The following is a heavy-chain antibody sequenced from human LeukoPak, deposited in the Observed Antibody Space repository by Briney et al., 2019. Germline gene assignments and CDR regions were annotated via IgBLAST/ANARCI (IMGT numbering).Heavy chain of an antibody. CDR2: IYYTGST. D-gene: IGHD6-13*01. J-gene: IGHJ4*02. Sequence: PSETLSLTCTVSGGSIDSYYWSWIRQPPGKGLEWIGYIYYTGSTEYHPSLKSRVTISLDTSKNQFSLKLTSVTAADTAVYYCARHLRFGNSWYIDYWSQGVLVTVSS. CDR1: GGSIDSYY. V-gene: IGHV4-59*08. CDR3: ARHLRFGNSWYIDY.